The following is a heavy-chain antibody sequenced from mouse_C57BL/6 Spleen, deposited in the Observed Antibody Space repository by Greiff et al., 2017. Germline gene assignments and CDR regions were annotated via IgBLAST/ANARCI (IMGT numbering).Heavy chain of an antibody. D-gene: IGHD2-2*01. Sequence: QVQLQQSGPGLVAPSGFSLTSYGVHWVRQPPGKGLEWLVVIWSDGSTTYNSALKSRLSISKDNSKSQVFLKMNSLQTDDTAMYYCARTPSTMVTTGAMDYWGQGTSVTVSS. V-gene: IGHV2-6*03. CDR1: GFSLTSYG. J-gene: IGHJ4*01. CDR3: ARTPSTMVTTGAMDY. CDR2: IWSDGST.